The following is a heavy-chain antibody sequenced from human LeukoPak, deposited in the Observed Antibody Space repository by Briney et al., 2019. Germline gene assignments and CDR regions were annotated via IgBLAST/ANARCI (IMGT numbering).Heavy chain of an antibody. Sequence: GGSLRLSCAASGFTFSSYSMNWVRQAPGKGLEWISYVSSSNSAIYYADSVKGRFTISRDNAKNSLYLQMNSLRAEDTAVYYCARAYSSGWYGRLDGGFDYWGQGTLVTVSS. CDR2: VSSSNSAI. V-gene: IGHV3-48*04. J-gene: IGHJ4*02. CDR3: ARAYSSGWYGRLDGGFDY. D-gene: IGHD6-19*01. CDR1: GFTFSSYS.